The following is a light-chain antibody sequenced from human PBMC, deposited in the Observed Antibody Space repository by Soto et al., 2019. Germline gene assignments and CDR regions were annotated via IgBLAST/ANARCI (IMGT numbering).Light chain of an antibody. CDR2: DAS. V-gene: IGKV3-11*01. J-gene: IGKJ5*01. CDR1: QSVSNS. Sequence: EIGLTQSPATLSLSIGERATLSCRASQSVSNSIAWYQHKPGQAPRLLIYDASTRATDIPARFSGSGSGTDFTLTISSLDPEDSAVYYCQQRGEWPPGATFGQGTRLEIK. CDR3: QQRGEWPPGAT.